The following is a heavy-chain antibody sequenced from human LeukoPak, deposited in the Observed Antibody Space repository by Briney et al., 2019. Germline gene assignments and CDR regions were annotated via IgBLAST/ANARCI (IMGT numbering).Heavy chain of an antibody. CDR3: ARSSRLATIAIFDY. V-gene: IGHV4-30-4*01. CDR1: GGSISSGDYY. CDR2: IYYSGST. D-gene: IGHD5-12*01. J-gene: IGHJ4*02. Sequence: SETLSLTCTVSGGSISSGDYYWGWIRQPPGKVLGWIGYIYYSGSTYYNPSLKSRVTISVDTSKNQFSLKLSSVTAADTAVYYCARSSRLATIAIFDYWGQGTLVTVSS.